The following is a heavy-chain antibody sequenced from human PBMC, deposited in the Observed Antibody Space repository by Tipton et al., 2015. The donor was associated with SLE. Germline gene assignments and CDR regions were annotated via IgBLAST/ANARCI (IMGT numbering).Heavy chain of an antibody. CDR1: GFTFSSYW. V-gene: IGHV3-74*01. J-gene: IGHJ4*02. CDR2: VDNDGRST. D-gene: IGHD3-22*01. Sequence: GSLRLSCEASGFTFSSYWMHWVRQVPGKGLEWVSRVDNDGRSTSYADSVKGRFTIFRDNVKNTLYVQMTSLRPEDTAVYYCAKGPYHYDSSGPFDYWGQGTLVTVSS. CDR3: AKGPYHYDSSGPFDY.